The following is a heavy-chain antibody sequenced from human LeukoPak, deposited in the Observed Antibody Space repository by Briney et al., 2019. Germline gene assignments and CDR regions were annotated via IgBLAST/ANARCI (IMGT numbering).Heavy chain of an antibody. J-gene: IGHJ4*02. Sequence: GASVKVSCKASGYTFTGYYLYWVRQAPGQGLEWMGWINPNSGGTNFAQKFQGRVTMTRDTSISTAYMELSRLRSDDTAVYYCARAGYYGSGSYRVGNAIDYWGQGTLVTVSS. CDR1: GYTFTGYY. CDR2: INPNSGGT. CDR3: ARAGYYGSGSYRVGNAIDY. D-gene: IGHD3-10*01. V-gene: IGHV1-2*02.